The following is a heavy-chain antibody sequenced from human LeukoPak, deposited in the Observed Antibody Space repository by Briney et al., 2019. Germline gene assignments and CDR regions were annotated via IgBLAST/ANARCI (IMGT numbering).Heavy chain of an antibody. CDR3: ARLQMVRGARGWSDP. Sequence: SETLSLTCSVSGGSITSYYWNWVRQPPGKGLEWIGCFYSSGITNYNPSLKSRVSISLDTSKNQLSLKLGSVTAADTAVYYCARLQMVRGARGWSDPWGQGTLVTVSS. J-gene: IGHJ5*02. V-gene: IGHV4-4*09. CDR1: GGSITSYY. CDR2: FYSSGIT. D-gene: IGHD3-10*01.